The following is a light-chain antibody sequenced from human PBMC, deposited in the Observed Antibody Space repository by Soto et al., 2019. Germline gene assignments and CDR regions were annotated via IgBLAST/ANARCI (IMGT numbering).Light chain of an antibody. CDR1: QSVSSN. Sequence: EIVMTQSPATLSVSPGERSTLSCRASQSVSSNLAWYQQKPGQAPRLLIYGASTRATGIPARFSGSGPGTEFTLTISSLQSEDFAVYYCQQYNSWPPITFGQGTRLEIK. CDR3: QQYNSWPPIT. J-gene: IGKJ5*01. CDR2: GAS. V-gene: IGKV3-15*01.